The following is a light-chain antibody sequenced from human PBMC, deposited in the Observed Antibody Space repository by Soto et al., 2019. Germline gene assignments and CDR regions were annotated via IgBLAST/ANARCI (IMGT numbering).Light chain of an antibody. Sequence: DIPMTQSPSSLSASVGDRVTITCQASQDLSNYLNWYQQKPGKAPNLLIHDASNLETGVPSRFSGSGSGTDFIFTISSLQPEDISTYYCQQYDNRPYTFGQGTKLDIK. V-gene: IGKV1-33*01. CDR3: QQYDNRPYT. CDR1: QDLSNY. CDR2: DAS. J-gene: IGKJ2*01.